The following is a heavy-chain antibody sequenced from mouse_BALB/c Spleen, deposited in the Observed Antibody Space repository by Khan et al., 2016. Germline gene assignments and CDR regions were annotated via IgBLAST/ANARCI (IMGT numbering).Heavy chain of an antibody. Sequence: EVQLQESGPGLVKPSQSLSLTCTVTGYSITSDYAWNWIRQFPGNKLEWMGYIRYSGSTSYNPSLKSRISITRDTSNNQFFLQLNSVTTEDTATYSCARDTTVVSKDYVDYWCHGTTLTVSS. CDR2: IRYSGST. CDR1: GYSITSDYA. D-gene: IGHD1-1*01. J-gene: IGHJ2*01. CDR3: ARDTTVVSKDYVDY. V-gene: IGHV3-2*02.